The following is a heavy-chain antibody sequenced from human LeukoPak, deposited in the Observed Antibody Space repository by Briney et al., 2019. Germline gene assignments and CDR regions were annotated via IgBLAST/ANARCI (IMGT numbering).Heavy chain of an antibody. CDR2: ISSSGSTI. V-gene: IGHV3-48*03. D-gene: IGHD2-2*01. CDR1: GFTFSSYE. Sequence: GGSLRLSCAASGFTFSSYEMNWVRQAPGKGLEWVSYISSSGSTIYYADSVKGRFTISKDNAKNSLYLQMNSLRAEDKAVYYCARGRDCSSTSCYYYYGMDVWGQGTTVTVSS. CDR3: ARGRDCSSTSCYYYYGMDV. J-gene: IGHJ6*02.